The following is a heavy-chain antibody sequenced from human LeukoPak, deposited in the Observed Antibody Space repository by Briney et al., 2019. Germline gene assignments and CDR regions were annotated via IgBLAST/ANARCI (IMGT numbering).Heavy chain of an antibody. J-gene: IGHJ5*02. CDR2: ISASGGDT. D-gene: IGHD3-10*01. V-gene: IGHV3-23*01. CDR1: GFSFSTYS. Sequence: GGSLRLSCAASGFSFSTYSFSWVRQAPGKGLEWVSGISASGGDTFYADSVKGRFTISRDNSKNTLYLQMNSLRAEDTAVYYCAKFLGVSVWYGISGPWGQGTLVTVSS. CDR3: AKFLGVSVWYGISGP.